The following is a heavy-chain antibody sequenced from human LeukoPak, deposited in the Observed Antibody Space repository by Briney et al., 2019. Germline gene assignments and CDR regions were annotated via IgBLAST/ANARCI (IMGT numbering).Heavy chain of an antibody. CDR3: ARGQFRLHSYDGSTFDY. CDR2: ISYDGRNK. Sequence: GGSLRLSCAASGFTFSSYAMHWVRQAPGKGLEWVAVISYDGRNKQYADSAKGRFTISRDNSKNTLYLQTNSLRAEDTAVYYCARGQFRLHSYDGSTFDYWGQGTLVSVSS. J-gene: IGHJ4*02. D-gene: IGHD3-22*01. V-gene: IGHV3-30*04. CDR1: GFTFSSYA.